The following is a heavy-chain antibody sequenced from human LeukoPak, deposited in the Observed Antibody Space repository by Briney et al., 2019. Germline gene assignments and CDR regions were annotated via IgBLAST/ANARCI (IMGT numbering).Heavy chain of an antibody. CDR2: INHSGST. CDR3: ARSPRRLGYCSGGSCYYYYGMDV. D-gene: IGHD2-15*01. CDR1: GGSFSGYY. J-gene: IGHJ6*02. V-gene: IGHV4-34*01. Sequence: PSETLSLTCAVYGGSFSGYYWSWIRQPPGEGLEWIGEINHSGSTNYNPSLKSRVTISVDTSKNQFSLKLSSVTAADTAVYYCARSPRRLGYCSGGSCYYYYGMDVWGQGPRSPSP.